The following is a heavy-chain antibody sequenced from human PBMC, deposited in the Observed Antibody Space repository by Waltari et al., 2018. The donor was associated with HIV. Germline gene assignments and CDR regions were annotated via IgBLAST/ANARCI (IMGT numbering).Heavy chain of an antibody. J-gene: IGHJ4*02. V-gene: IGHV3-7*01. Sequence: EVQLVESGGGLVQPGGSLRLSCAASGFSFSNYWLSWVRQAPGKGLEWVANIKQDGSEKYYVDSVKGRFTISRHNDKNSVDLQMNSLRAEDTAVYYCARDGGRRGPFGYWGQGTLVTVSS. CDR1: GFSFSNYW. CDR2: IKQDGSEK. CDR3: ARDGGRRGPFGY. D-gene: IGHD3-3*01.